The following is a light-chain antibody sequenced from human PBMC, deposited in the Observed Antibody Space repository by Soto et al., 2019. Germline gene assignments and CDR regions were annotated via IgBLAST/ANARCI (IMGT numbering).Light chain of an antibody. CDR1: SGSVSTSYY. CDR2: STN. J-gene: IGLJ3*02. V-gene: IGLV8-61*01. Sequence: QTVVTQEPSFSVSPGGTVTLTCGLRSGSVSTSYYPSWYQQTPGQAPRTLIYSTNTRSSGVPDRFSGSILGNKAALTITGAQADDESDYYCVLYMGSGISVFGGGTKVTV. CDR3: VLYMGSGISV.